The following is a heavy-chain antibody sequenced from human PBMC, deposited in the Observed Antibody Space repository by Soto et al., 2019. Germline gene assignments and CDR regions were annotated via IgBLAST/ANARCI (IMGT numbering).Heavy chain of an antibody. V-gene: IGHV4-39*07. D-gene: IGHD6-13*01. CDR3: ARASEQQLVPLDY. Sequence: QPPGKGLEWIGMISYSGSTYYNPSLKSRVTISADTSNNQFSLKLSSVTAADTAVYYCARASEQQLVPLDYWGQGTLVTVSS. J-gene: IGHJ4*02. CDR2: ISYSGST.